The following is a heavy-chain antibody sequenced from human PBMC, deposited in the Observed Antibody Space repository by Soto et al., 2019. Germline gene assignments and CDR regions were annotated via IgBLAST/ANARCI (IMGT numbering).Heavy chain of an antibody. Sequence: SGPTLVNPTQTLTLTCTFSGFSLSTSGMCVSWIRQPPGKALEWLARIDWDDDKYYSTSLKTRLTISKDTSKNQVVLTMTNMDPVDTATYYCARISQGAGKGPFDYWGRGTLVTVSS. J-gene: IGHJ4*02. V-gene: IGHV2-70*11. CDR2: IDWDDDK. CDR1: GFSLSTSGMC. D-gene: IGHD6-19*01. CDR3: ARISQGAGKGPFDY.